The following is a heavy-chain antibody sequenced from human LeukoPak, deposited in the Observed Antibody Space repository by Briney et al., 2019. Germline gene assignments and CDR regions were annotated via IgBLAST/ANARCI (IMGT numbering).Heavy chain of an antibody. Sequence: PGGSLRLSCAASGFTFSSYAMSWVRQAPGKGLEWVSAISGSGSSTYYADSVKGRFTISRDNSKNTLYLQVNSLRAEDTAVYYCAKSKKYTGDYYDTWGQGTLVTVSS. J-gene: IGHJ4*02. CDR1: GFTFSSYA. V-gene: IGHV3-23*01. CDR3: AKSKKYTGDYYDT. CDR2: ISGSGSST. D-gene: IGHD5-18*01.